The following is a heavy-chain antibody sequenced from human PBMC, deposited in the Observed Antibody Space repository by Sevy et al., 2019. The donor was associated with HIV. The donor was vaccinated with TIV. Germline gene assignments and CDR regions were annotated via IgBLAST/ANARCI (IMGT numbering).Heavy chain of an antibody. CDR3: ARAGGTVDFGIDV. CDR1: GGSISNYY. V-gene: IGHV4-59*01. J-gene: IGHJ6*02. CDR2: IYYSGST. Sequence: SETLSLTCTVSGGSISNYYWSWIRQPPGKGLECIGYIYYSGSTNYNPSLNSRVTISIDTSKNQFSLRLSSVTSADTAVYYCARAGGTVDFGIDVWGQGTTVTVSS. D-gene: IGHD3-3*01.